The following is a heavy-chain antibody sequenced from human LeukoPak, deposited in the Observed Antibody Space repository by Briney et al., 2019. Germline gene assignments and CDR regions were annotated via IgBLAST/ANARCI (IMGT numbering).Heavy chain of an antibody. CDR3: ARSSGSSWLNY. V-gene: IGHV4-34*01. J-gene: IGHJ4*02. CDR2: ISHSGST. D-gene: IGHD6-13*01. Sequence: SETLSLTCAVYGGSFSGYYWSWIRQPPGKGLEWIGEISHSGSTNYNPSLKSRVTISVDTSKNQFSLKLSSVTAADTAVYYCARSSGSSWLNYWGQGTLVTVSS. CDR1: GGSFSGYY.